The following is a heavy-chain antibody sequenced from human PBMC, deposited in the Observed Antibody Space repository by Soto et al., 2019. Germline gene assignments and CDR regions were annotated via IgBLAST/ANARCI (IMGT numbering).Heavy chain of an antibody. V-gene: IGHV4-34*01. CDR1: GGSFSGYY. Sequence: QVQLQQWGAGLLKPSETLSLTCAVYGGSFSGYYWSWIRQPPGKGLEWIGEINHSGSTNYNPSLKSRVTISGDTSKNQFSLKLSSVTAADTAVYYCARGSVATASRSRYSSGWGNWFDPWGQGTLVTVSS. D-gene: IGHD6-19*01. CDR3: ARGSVATASRSRYSSGWGNWFDP. J-gene: IGHJ5*02. CDR2: INHSGST.